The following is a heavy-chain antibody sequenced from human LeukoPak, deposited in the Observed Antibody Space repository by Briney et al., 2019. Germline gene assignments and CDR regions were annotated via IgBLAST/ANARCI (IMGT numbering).Heavy chain of an antibody. CDR3: ARGAAVVSLDY. D-gene: IGHD6-13*01. CDR2: ISSGGDTI. Sequence: GESLRLSCAASGFTFSSYPINWVRQAPGKGLEWVSAISSGGDTIYYAESVKGRFTISRDNSKNTLYLQMNSLRAEDTAVYYCARGAAVVSLDYWGQGTLVTVSS. J-gene: IGHJ4*02. CDR1: GFTFSSYP. V-gene: IGHV3-23*01.